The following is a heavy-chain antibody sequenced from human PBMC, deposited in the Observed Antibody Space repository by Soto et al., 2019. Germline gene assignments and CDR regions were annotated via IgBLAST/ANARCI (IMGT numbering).Heavy chain of an antibody. Sequence: GGSLRLSCAASGFTFSSYAMHWVRQAPGKGLEWVAVISYDGSNKYYADSVKGRFTISRDNSKNTLYLQMNSLRAEDTAVYYCAREAMDPYFDYWGQGTLVTVSS. CDR2: ISYDGSNK. D-gene: IGHD5-18*01. V-gene: IGHV3-30-3*01. J-gene: IGHJ4*02. CDR1: GFTFSSYA. CDR3: AREAMDPYFDY.